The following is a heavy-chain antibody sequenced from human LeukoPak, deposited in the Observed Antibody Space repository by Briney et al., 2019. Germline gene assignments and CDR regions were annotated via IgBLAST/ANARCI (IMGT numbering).Heavy chain of an antibody. D-gene: IGHD1-26*01. CDR3: AKDMTSGIVGAADFDY. CDR1: GFTFDDYA. V-gene: IGHV3-9*01. Sequence: GGSLRLSCAASGFTFDDYAMHWVRQAPGKGLEWVSGISWNSGSIVYADSVKGRFTISRDNAKNSLYLQMNSLRAEDTALYYCAKDMTSGIVGAADFDYWGQGTLVTVSS. CDR2: ISWNSGSI. J-gene: IGHJ4*02.